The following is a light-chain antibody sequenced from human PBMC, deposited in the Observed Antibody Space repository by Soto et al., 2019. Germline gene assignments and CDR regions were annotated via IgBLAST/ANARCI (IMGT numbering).Light chain of an antibody. CDR1: QSFRGL. CDR3: QQPHRWPIT. Sequence: EVVLTQAPVTLSLSPGERATLSGRASQSFRGLLAWYQQKPGQAPRLLIYDAYNRATGIPPRFSGSGSGTDFTLTISSLEPEDSAVYYCQQPHRWPITFGQGTRLAIK. V-gene: IGKV3-11*01. CDR2: DAY. J-gene: IGKJ5*01.